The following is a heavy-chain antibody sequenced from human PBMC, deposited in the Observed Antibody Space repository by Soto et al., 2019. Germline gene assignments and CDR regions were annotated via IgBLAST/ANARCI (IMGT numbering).Heavy chain of an antibody. Sequence: EVQLVESGGGLVQPGGSLRLSCAASGFTVSSNYMNWVRQAPGKGLEWVSVIYSGGSTYYADSVKGRFTISRHNSKNTLYLQMNSLRAEDTAVYYCARANGDYGYDYGMDVWGQGTTVTVSS. CDR1: GFTVSSNY. CDR2: IYSGGST. V-gene: IGHV3-53*04. J-gene: IGHJ6*02. CDR3: ARANGDYGYDYGMDV. D-gene: IGHD4-17*01.